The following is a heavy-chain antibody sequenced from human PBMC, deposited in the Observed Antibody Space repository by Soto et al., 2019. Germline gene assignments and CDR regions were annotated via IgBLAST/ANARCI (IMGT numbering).Heavy chain of an antibody. J-gene: IGHJ6*02. V-gene: IGHV5-51*01. CDR3: VRRAEGRPGDGYYYGALDV. CDR2: INPAVSET. D-gene: IGHD6-6*01. CDR1: GYSYTSYW. Sequence: GESLKISCKGSGYSYTSYWIGWVRQRPGRGLEWMGIINPAVSETNYSPSFQGQVTISADRSTSTAFLQWSSLKASDTAMYYCVRRAEGRPGDGYYYGALDVWGQGTTVTVSS.